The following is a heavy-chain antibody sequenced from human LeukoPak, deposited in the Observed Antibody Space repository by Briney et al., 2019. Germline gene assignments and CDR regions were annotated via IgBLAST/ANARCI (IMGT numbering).Heavy chain of an antibody. J-gene: IGHJ3*02. V-gene: IGHV3-23*01. CDR1: GFTFSGYA. CDR3: AKSPCIAAAGACVDDAFDI. CDR2: ISGNSIST. D-gene: IGHD6-13*01. Sequence: GGSLRLSCSASGFTFSGYAMSWVRQAPGKGLEWVSVISGNSISTYYADSVKGRFTISRDNSKNTLYLQMNSLRADDTAVYYCAKSPCIAAAGACVDDAFDIWGQGTMVTVSS.